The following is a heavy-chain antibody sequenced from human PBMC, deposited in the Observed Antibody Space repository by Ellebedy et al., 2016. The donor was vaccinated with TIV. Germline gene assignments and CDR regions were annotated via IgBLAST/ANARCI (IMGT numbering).Heavy chain of an antibody. Sequence: SVKVSXXASGGTFSSYAISWVRQAPGQGLEWMGGIIPIFGTANYAQKFQGRVTITADESTSTAYMELSSLRSEDTAVYYCARWAQMTGADYWGQGTLVTVSS. CDR2: IIPIFGTA. D-gene: IGHD3-9*01. V-gene: IGHV1-69*13. CDR3: ARWAQMTGADY. J-gene: IGHJ4*02. CDR1: GGTFSSYA.